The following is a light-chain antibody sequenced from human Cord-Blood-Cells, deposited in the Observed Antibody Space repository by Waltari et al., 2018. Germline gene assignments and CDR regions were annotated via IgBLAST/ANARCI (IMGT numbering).Light chain of an antibody. CDR1: QSVSSN. CDR2: GAS. V-gene: IGKV3-15*01. Sequence: EIVMTQSPATLSVSPGERATLSCRASQSVSSNLAWYQQKPGQAPMLLIDGASTRATGIPAMFSGSGAGTEFTLTISSLQSEDFAVYYCQQYNNWWTFGQGTKVEIK. CDR3: QQYNNWWT. J-gene: IGKJ1*01.